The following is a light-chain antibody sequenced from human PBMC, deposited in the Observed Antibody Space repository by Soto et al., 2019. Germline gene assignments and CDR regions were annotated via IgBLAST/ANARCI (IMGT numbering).Light chain of an antibody. CDR3: LSYTVTSILV. CDR2: EVT. V-gene: IGLV2-14*02. Sequence: QSALTQPASVSGSPGESITISCTGTRSDVGSYNSIAWYQQHPGKAPRVMIFEVTKRPSGVSHRFSGSKSGNTASLTISGLQTEDEADYYCLSYTVTSILVFGGGTKLTVL. CDR1: RSDVGSYNS. J-gene: IGLJ3*02.